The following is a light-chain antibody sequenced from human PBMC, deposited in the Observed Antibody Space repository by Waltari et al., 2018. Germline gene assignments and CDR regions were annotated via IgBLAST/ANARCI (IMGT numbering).Light chain of an antibody. J-gene: IGKJ1*01. CDR1: QCVRIF. Sequence: EIVLKQSPGTLSLSPGVRATLSCRASQCVRIFLAWYQQKPGQPPRLLIYHASSRAAGIPDRFSGSGSGTDFSLTISRLEPEDFAVYYCQKYESLPATFGQGTKVEIK. V-gene: IGKV3-20*01. CDR2: HAS. CDR3: QKYESLPAT.